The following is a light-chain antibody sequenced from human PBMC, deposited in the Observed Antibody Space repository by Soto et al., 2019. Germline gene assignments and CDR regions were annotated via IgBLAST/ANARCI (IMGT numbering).Light chain of an antibody. Sequence: EIVLTQSPATLSLSPGERATLSCRASQSVSSSLAWYQQKPGQAPRLLIYDASNRATGIPARFSGSGSGTDFTLTISSLEPEDFAVYYCQQRSSWHPWTFGQGTKVEIK. J-gene: IGKJ1*01. CDR3: QQRSSWHPWT. V-gene: IGKV3-11*01. CDR2: DAS. CDR1: QSVSSS.